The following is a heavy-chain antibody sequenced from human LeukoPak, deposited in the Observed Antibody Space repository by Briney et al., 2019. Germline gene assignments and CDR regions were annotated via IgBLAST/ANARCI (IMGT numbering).Heavy chain of an antibody. CDR2: IYYSGST. V-gene: IGHV4-59*01. CDR1: GGSISSYY. D-gene: IGHD6-6*01. Sequence: SETLSLTCTVSGGSISSYYWSWIRQPPGKGLEWIGYIYYSGSTNYNPSLKSRVTISVDTSKNQFSLKLSSVTAADTAVYYCAQDGGGSSIGNYYYYYYMDVWGKGTTVTVSS. CDR3: AQDGGGSSIGNYYYYYYMDV. J-gene: IGHJ6*03.